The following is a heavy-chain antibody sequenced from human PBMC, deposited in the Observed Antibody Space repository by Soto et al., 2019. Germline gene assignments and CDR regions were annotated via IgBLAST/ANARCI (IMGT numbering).Heavy chain of an antibody. Sequence: QVQLVESGGGVVQPGRSLRLSCAASGFTFSSYGMHWVRQAPGKGLEWVAVIRYDGSNKYYADSVKGRFTISRDNSKNTLYLQMNSLRAEDTAVYYCARQGRSHPIDYWGQGTLVTVSS. D-gene: IGHD6-19*01. V-gene: IGHV3-33*01. CDR2: IRYDGSNK. CDR1: GFTFSSYG. J-gene: IGHJ4*02. CDR3: ARQGRSHPIDY.